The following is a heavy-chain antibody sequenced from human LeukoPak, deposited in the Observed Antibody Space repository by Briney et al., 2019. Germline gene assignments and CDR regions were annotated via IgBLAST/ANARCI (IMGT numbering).Heavy chain of an antibody. Sequence: SETLSLTCTVSGASITTNCWSWFRQSPGKGLECIGYIFYSGNTKYSPSLESRVTISVDTSKNHFSLNLKSVTAADTAVYYCARLSTYSHFDFWGQGTLVTVSS. CDR3: ARLSTYSHFDF. CDR1: GASITTNC. V-gene: IGHV4-59*08. D-gene: IGHD1-26*01. J-gene: IGHJ4*02. CDR2: IFYSGNT.